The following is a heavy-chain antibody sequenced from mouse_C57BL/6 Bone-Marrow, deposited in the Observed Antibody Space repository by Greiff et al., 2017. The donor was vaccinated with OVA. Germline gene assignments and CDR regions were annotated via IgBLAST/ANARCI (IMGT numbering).Heavy chain of an antibody. CDR2: IDPSDSET. Sequence: QVQLQQPGAELVRPGSSVKLSCKASGYTFTSYWMHWVKQRPIQGLEWIGNIDPSDSETHYNQKFKDKATLTVDKSSSTAYMQLSSLTSEDSAVYYCARRYYGSILYFDYWGQGTTLTVSS. CDR1: GYTFTSYW. V-gene: IGHV1-52*01. D-gene: IGHD1-1*01. J-gene: IGHJ2*01. CDR3: ARRYYGSILYFDY.